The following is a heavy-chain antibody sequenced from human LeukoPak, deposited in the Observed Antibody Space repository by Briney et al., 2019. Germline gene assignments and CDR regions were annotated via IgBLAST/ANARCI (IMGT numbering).Heavy chain of an antibody. V-gene: IGHV3-23*01. Sequence: AGGSLRLSCAASGFTFSSYAMSWVRQAPGKGLEWVSAISGNGGSTYYADSVKGRFTISRDNSKNTLYLQMNSLRAEDTAVYYCAKDPPAGHHLFDYWGQGTLVTVSS. CDR1: GFTFSSYA. J-gene: IGHJ4*02. CDR2: ISGNGGST. CDR3: AKDPPAGHHLFDY. D-gene: IGHD1-14*01.